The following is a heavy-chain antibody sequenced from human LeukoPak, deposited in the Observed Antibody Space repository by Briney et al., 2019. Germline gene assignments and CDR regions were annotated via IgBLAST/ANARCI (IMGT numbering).Heavy chain of an antibody. J-gene: IGHJ4*02. Sequence: GGSLRLSCAASGFTFSTYGMHWVRQAPGKGLEWVALITYDGYYKYYSDSVKGRFTISSDTSKNTLSLQMNSLRAEDTAVYYCARDLSPVVRASPMGYWGQGTLVTVSS. CDR1: GFTFSTYG. D-gene: IGHD3-10*01. V-gene: IGHV3-30*03. CDR3: ARDLSPVVRASPMGY. CDR2: ITYDGYYK.